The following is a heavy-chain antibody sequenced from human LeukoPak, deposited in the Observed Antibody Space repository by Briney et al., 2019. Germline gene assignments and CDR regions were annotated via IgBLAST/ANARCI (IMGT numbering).Heavy chain of an antibody. J-gene: IGHJ4*02. CDR2: INPNSGGT. D-gene: IGHD6-6*01. V-gene: IGHV1-2*02. CDR3: ARARWQLVPYFDS. Sequence: GASVKVSCKASGYTFTDYYMHWVRQAPGQGLEWMGWINPNSGGTNFAQKFQGSVAMTRDTSISTAYMELGSLRSDDTAVYYCARARWQLVPYFDSWGQGTLVTVSS. CDR1: GYTFTDYY.